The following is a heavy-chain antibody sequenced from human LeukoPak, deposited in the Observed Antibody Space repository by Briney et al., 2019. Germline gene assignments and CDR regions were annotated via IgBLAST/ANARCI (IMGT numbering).Heavy chain of an antibody. CDR2: IYPGDSDT. CDR3: ARPPDSSGYYRSDAFDI. Sequence: GESLKISCKGSGYSFTSYWIGWVRQMPGKGLEWMGIIYPGDSDTRYSPSFQGQVTISADKSISTAYLQWSSLKASDTAMYYCARPPDSSGYYRSDAFDIWDQGTMVTVSS. CDR1: GYSFTSYW. J-gene: IGHJ3*02. D-gene: IGHD3-22*01. V-gene: IGHV5-51*01.